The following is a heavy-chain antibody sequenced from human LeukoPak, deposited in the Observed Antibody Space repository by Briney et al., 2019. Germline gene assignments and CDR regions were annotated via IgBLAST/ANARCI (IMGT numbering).Heavy chain of an antibody. Sequence: GRSLRLSCAASGFTFSSYGMHWVRQAPGKGLEWGAVIWYDGNNKDYADSVKGRFSISRDTSKNTLYLQMNSLRAEDTAVYYCAKGSYSYASVVYFDYWGQGTLVTVSS. CDR3: AKGSYSYASVVYFDY. CDR2: IWYDGNNK. V-gene: IGHV3-33*06. CDR1: GFTFSSYG. D-gene: IGHD5-18*01. J-gene: IGHJ4*02.